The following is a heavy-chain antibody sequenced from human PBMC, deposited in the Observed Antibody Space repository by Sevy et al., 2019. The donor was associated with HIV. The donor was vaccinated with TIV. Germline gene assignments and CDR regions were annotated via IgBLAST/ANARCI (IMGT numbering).Heavy chain of an antibody. J-gene: IGHJ4*02. V-gene: IGHV3-33*01. CDR1: GFTFSNHG. CDR2: IWYDGENK. Sequence: GGSLRLSCAASGFTFSNHGMHWVRQAPGKGLEWVAGIWYDGENKYYADSVKGRFTISRDNSRYTVYLEMSSLRADDTAMYYCARESTHCSFDYWGQGTRVTVSS. CDR3: ARESTHCSFDY. D-gene: IGHD2-15*01.